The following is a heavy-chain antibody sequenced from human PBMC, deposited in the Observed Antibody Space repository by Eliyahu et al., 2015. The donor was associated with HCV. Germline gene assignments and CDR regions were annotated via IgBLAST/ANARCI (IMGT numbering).Heavy chain of an antibody. CDR1: GYSISSGYY. J-gene: IGHJ4*02. V-gene: IGHV4-38-2*01. D-gene: IGHD3-9*01. CDR3: ARVGVVLRYFEWEYYFDY. CDR2: IYHSGST. Sequence: QVQLQESGPGLVKPSETLSLTCAVXGYSISSGYYWGWIRQPPGKGLEWIGSIYHSGSTYYNPSLKSRVTISVDTSKNQFSLKLSSVTAADTAVYYCARVGVVLRYFEWEYYFDYWGQGTLVTVSS.